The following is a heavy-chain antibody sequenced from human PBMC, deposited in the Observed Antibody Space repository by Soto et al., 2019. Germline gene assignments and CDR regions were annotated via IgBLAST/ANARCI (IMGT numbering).Heavy chain of an antibody. V-gene: IGHV3-9*01. CDR2: ISWNSGRI. CDR1: GFTFDDYA. D-gene: IGHD6-13*01. CDR3: AKDRAAAGSYGMDV. Sequence: PGGSLRLSCAASGFTFDDYAMYWVRQVPGKGLEGVSGISWNSGRIGYADSVKGRFTISRDNSRNTLYLQMNSLRAEDTAVYYCAKDRAAAGSYGMDVWGQGTTVTVSS. J-gene: IGHJ6*02.